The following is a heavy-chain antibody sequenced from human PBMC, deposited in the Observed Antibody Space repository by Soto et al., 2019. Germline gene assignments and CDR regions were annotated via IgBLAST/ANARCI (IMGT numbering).Heavy chain of an antibody. V-gene: IGHV4-4*07. CDR2: IYSSGSA. Sequence: QVQLQESGPGLVKPSETLSLICTVSGDSVSTFYWSWIRQPAGKGLEWIGRIYSSGSATYNPSLKSRVTMSVDTSMNQVSLKMTSVTAADTAVYYCARGGRTSETDWLDPWGQGTLVTVSS. CDR1: GDSVSTFY. CDR3: ARGGRTSETDWLDP. J-gene: IGHJ5*02. D-gene: IGHD3-10*01.